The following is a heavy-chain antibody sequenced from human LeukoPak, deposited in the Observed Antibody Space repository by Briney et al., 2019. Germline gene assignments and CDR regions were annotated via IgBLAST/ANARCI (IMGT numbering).Heavy chain of an antibody. CDR3: AKETYGSGSTDY. CDR1: GFTFSDYY. D-gene: IGHD3-10*01. Sequence: GGSLRLSCAASGFTFSDYYMNWIRQAPGKGLEWASAISGSGGSTFYADSVKGRFTISRDNSKNTLYLQMNSLRAEDTAVYYCAKETYGSGSTDYWGQGTLVTVSS. J-gene: IGHJ4*02. V-gene: IGHV3-23*01. CDR2: ISGSGGST.